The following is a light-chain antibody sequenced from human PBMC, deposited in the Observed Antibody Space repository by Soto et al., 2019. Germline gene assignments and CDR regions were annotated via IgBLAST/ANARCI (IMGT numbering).Light chain of an antibody. V-gene: IGKV1-5*03. CDR1: QSISSW. CDR2: KAS. Sequence: DFQMTQSPSTLSASVGDRVTSSCRASQSISSWLAWYQQKPGKAPKLLTYKASSLESGVPSRFSGSGSGTEFTLTISSLQPDDFATYYCQQYNSYSRTFGRGTKVDI. CDR3: QQYNSYSRT. J-gene: IGKJ1*01.